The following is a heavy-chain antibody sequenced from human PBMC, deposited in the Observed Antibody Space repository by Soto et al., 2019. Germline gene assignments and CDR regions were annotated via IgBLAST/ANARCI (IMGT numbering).Heavy chain of an antibody. CDR1: GASMYNFY. CDR3: ARSGHTFGGVV. V-gene: IGHV4-59*01. D-gene: IGHD3-16*01. CDR2: VYYNGST. J-gene: IGHJ4*02. Sequence: QVQLQKSGPGLVKSSETLSLTCSVSGASMYNFYCSWIRQAPGKGLEYIGWVYYNGSTNYNPSLKSRLSISLDTSKTQISLKLNSVTTADTAIYYCARSGHTFGGVVWGQGILVSVSS.